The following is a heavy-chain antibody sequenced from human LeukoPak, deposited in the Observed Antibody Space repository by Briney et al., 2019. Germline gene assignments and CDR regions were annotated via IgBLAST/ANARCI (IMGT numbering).Heavy chain of an antibody. CDR2: ITSSGTHI. CDR3: ARDPYSGNYGNDYYYYMDV. J-gene: IGHJ6*03. CDR1: GFTFSSYW. Sequence: GGSLRLSCAASGFTFSSYWMSWVRQAPGKAMEWVSSITSSGTHIFYADSVRGRFTISRDNAKNSLYLQMDSLGPDDTAVYYCARDPYSGNYGNDYYYYMDVWGKGTTVTISS. D-gene: IGHD1-26*01. V-gene: IGHV3-21*01.